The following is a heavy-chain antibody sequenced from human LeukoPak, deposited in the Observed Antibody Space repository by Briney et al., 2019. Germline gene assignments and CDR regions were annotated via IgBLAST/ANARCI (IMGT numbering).Heavy chain of an antibody. CDR3: ARDYSSSWFPLTHYYGMDV. Sequence: GGSLRLSCAASGFTVSSYYMSWVRQAPGKGLEWVSIIYSGGSTYYADSVKGRFTISRDNSKNTLYLQMNSLRAEDTAVYYCARDYSSSWFPLTHYYGMDVWGQGTTVTVSS. CDR2: IYSGGST. V-gene: IGHV3-53*01. CDR1: GFTVSSYY. D-gene: IGHD6-13*01. J-gene: IGHJ6*02.